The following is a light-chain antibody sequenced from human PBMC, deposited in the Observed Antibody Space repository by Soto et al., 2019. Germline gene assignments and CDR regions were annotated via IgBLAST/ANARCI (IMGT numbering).Light chain of an antibody. CDR1: QSVSSK. CDR3: QQYNKWSSIT. Sequence: EIVMTQSPATLSVSPGERATLSCRASQSVSSKLAWYQQKPGQAPRLVIYDTSTRATGIPARFSGSGSGTEFTLTISSLQSEDFAVYYCQQYNKWSSITFGQGTRLEIK. J-gene: IGKJ5*01. CDR2: DTS. V-gene: IGKV3-15*01.